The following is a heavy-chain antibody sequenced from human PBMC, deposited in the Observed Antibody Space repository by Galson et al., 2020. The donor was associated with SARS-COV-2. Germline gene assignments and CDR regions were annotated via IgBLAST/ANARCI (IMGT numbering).Heavy chain of an antibody. J-gene: IGHJ2*01. CDR1: GGAVTDGHSY. CDR2: IHFGGST. Sequence: SQTLSLTCTVSGGAVTDGHSYWGWVRQPPGKALEWLGSIHFGGSTYYNPSVKSRLTVSIDTSKNQFSLRLTSVTAADTALYFCARLYTIRGYVDLWGRGTLVTVSS. CDR3: ARLYTIRGYVDL. D-gene: IGHD3-9*01. V-gene: IGHV4-39*01.